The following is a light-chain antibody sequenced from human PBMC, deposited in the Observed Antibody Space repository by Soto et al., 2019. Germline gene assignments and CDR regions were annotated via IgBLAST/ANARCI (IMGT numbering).Light chain of an antibody. V-gene: IGKV3D-15*01. Sequence: EIVLTQSPATLSLSPGERATLSCRASQSVSSYLAWYQQKPGQAPSLLIYDASNRATGIPARFSGSGSGTEFTLTISSLQSEDCAIYYCQQYHTWPITFGGGTKVDIK. CDR2: DAS. CDR1: QSVSSY. J-gene: IGKJ4*01. CDR3: QQYHTWPIT.